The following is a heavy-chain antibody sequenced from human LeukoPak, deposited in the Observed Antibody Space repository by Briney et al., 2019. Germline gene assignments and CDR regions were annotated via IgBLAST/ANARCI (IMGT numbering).Heavy chain of an antibody. J-gene: IGHJ4*02. CDR1: GFTVSSNY. CDR2: IYSGGST. D-gene: IGHD6-13*01. CDR3: ARDHTTAAGSFDY. Sequence: GGSLRLSCAASGFTVSSNYMSWVRQAPGKGLEWVSVIYSGGSTYYADSVKGRFTISRDNSKNMLYLQMNSLRAEDTAVYYCARDHTTAAGSFDYWGQGTLVTVSS. V-gene: IGHV3-53*01.